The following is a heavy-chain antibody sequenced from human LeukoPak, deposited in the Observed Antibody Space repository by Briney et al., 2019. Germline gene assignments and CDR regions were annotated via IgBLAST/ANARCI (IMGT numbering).Heavy chain of an antibody. J-gene: IGHJ4*02. CDR2: ISYDGSNK. CDR1: GFTFSSYG. V-gene: IGHV3-30*18. D-gene: IGHD2-2*01. Sequence: PGRSLRLSCAASGFTFSSYGMHWVRQAPGKGLEWVAVISYDGSNKYYADSVKGRFTISRDNSKNTLYLQMNSLRAEDTAVYYCAKGRKGVPAVFDYWGQGTLVTVSP. CDR3: AKGRKGVPAVFDY.